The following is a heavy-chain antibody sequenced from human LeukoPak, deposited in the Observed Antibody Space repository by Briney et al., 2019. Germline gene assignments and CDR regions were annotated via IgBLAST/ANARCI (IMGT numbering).Heavy chain of an antibody. CDR3: AKGPRGSGIYNWFDP. CDR2: IYSGGST. CDR1: GFTVSSNY. V-gene: IGHV3-66*01. Sequence: GGSLRLSCAASGFTVSSNYMSWVRQAPGKGLEWVSVIYSGGSTYYADSVKGRFTISRDNSKNTLYLQMNSLRAEDTAVYYCAKGPRGSGIYNWFDPWGQGTLVTVSP. J-gene: IGHJ5*02. D-gene: IGHD1-26*01.